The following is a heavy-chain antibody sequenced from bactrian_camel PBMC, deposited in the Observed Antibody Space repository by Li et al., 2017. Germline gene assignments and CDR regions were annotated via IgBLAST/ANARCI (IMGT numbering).Heavy chain of an antibody. V-gene: IGHV3-2*01. CDR2: IYTGSGNT. D-gene: IGHD4*01. CDR3: AADVPRPFGDYAPSCRFRGSTTNGPAEADFGI. J-gene: IGHJ6*01. Sequence: QVQLVESGGGSVTAGGSLRLSCSPSGYGHITKCMGWLRQAPGKGRGGVARIYTGSGNTYYADSVKGRFTISRDNAKNTLSLQMSNLKPEDTATYYCAADVPRPFGDYAPSCRFRGSTTNGPAEADFGIWGQGTQVTVS. CDR1: GYGHITKC.